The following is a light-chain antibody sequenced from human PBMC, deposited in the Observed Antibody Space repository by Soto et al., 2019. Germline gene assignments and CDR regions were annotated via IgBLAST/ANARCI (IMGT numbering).Light chain of an antibody. CDR1: QSVSSN. V-gene: IGKV3-15*01. CDR3: QQYENWPPYN. CDR2: GAS. Sequence: EIVMTQSPATLSVSPGERATLSCRASQSVSSNLAWYQQKPGQAPRLLIYGASTRAAGIPARFSGSGSGTEFTLTIRSLQSEDFAVYYCQQYENWPPYNFGQGTKLEIK. J-gene: IGKJ2*01.